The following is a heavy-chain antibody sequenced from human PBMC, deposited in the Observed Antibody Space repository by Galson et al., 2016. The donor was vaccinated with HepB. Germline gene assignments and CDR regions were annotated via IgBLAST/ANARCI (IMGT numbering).Heavy chain of an antibody. V-gene: IGHV5-51*01. CDR1: GYTFTRYW. J-gene: IGHJ4*02. CDR2: IYPGDSDT. D-gene: IGHD6-19*01. Sequence: QSGAEVKKPEESLKISCKGSGYTFTRYWVGWVRQMPGKGLEWMGIIYPGDSDTKYSPSFQGRVTLSVDKSINTAYLQWSSLKASDTAIYYCARHLHDEQHRVPPFYPSGWYLDYWGQGTLVTVSS. CDR3: ARHLHDEQHRVPPFYPSGWYLDY.